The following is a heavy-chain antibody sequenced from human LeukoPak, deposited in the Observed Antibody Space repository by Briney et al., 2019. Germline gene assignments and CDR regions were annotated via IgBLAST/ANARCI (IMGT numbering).Heavy chain of an antibody. Sequence: ASVKVSCKASGYTFTSYDINWVRQAPGQGLEWMGWISGYNSNTNYAQKVQGRVTMTTDTSTSTAYMELRRLRSDDTAVYYCARLTLLYSSRMDVWGQGTTVTVSS. V-gene: IGHV1-18*01. J-gene: IGHJ6*02. D-gene: IGHD6-13*01. CDR3: ARLTLLYSSRMDV. CDR1: GYTFTSYD. CDR2: ISGYNSNT.